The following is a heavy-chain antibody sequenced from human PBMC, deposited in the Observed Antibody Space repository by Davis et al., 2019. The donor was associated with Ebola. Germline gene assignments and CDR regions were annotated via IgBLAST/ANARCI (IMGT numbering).Heavy chain of an antibody. V-gene: IGHV2-5*02. CDR2: IYWDDDK. CDR3: EHLTKDILTGKDAFDI. D-gene: IGHD3-9*01. CDR1: GFSLGTSGVG. Sequence: SGPTLVKPTQTLTLTCTFSGFSLGTSGVGVGWIRQPPGKALEWLALIYWDDDKRYSPSLKSRLTITKDTSKNQVVLKMTNMDPVETAKYYCEHLTKDILTGKDAFDIWGQGTMVTVSS. J-gene: IGHJ3*02.